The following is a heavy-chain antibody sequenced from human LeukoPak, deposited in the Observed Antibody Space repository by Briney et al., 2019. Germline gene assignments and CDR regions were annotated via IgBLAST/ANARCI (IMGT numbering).Heavy chain of an antibody. CDR1: GYTFTGYY. D-gene: IGHD3-22*01. CDR3: ARDPYYYDSSGYYDY. Sequence: ASVKVSCTASGYTFTGYYMHWVRQAPGQGLEWMGWINPNSGGTNYAQKFQGRVTMTRDTSISTAYMELSRLRSDDTAVYYCARDPYYYDSSGYYDYWGQGTLVTVSS. CDR2: INPNSGGT. V-gene: IGHV1-2*02. J-gene: IGHJ4*02.